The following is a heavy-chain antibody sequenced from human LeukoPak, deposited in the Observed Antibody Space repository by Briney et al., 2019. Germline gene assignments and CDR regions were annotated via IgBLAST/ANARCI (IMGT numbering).Heavy chain of an antibody. CDR2: IWYDGNNK. Sequence: GGSLRLSRAASGFTFSTYGMHWVRQAPGKGLEWVAVIWYDGNNKYYADSVKGRFTISRDNSKNTLFLQMNSLRAEDSAVYYCARAPPYCSGGACYFDYWGQGTLVTVSS. V-gene: IGHV3-33*08. CDR3: ARAPPYCSGGACYFDY. D-gene: IGHD2-15*01. J-gene: IGHJ4*02. CDR1: GFTFSTYG.